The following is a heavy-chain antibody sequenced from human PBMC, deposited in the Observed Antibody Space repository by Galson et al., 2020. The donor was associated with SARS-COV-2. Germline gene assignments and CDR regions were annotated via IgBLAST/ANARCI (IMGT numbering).Heavy chain of an antibody. CDR2: INHSRST. CDR3: ARLWSKPARLGFYYYYALDV. Sequence: ETSETLSLTCAVYGGSFSGYYWTWIRQPPRKGLEWIGEINHSRSTNYNPSLQNRVTMSVDTSKNQFSLKLSSVTAADTAVYYCARLWSKPARLGFYYYYALDVWGQGTPVTVSS. J-gene: IGHJ6*02. V-gene: IGHV4-34*01. D-gene: IGHD6-6*01. CDR1: GGSFSGYY.